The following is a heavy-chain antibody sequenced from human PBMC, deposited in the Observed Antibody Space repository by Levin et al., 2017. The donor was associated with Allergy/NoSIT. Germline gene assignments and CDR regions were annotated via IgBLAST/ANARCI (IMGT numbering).Heavy chain of an antibody. CDR3: ARTYCGNHCYFAH. Sequence: SQTLSLTCSVSGDSLGPYYWSWIRRPAGKGLEWIGRIYGSSETTNFNPSLKSRVSISVDRSLNLVSLTLSSVTAADTAGYYCARTYCGNHCYFAHWGQGTLVTVSS. CDR2: IYGSSETT. J-gene: IGHJ5*02. CDR1: GDSLGPYY. D-gene: IGHD2-21*02. V-gene: IGHV4-4*07.